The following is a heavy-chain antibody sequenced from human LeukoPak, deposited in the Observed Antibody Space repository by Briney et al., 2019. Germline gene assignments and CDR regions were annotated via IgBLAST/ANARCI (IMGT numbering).Heavy chain of an antibody. CDR1: GYTFTGYY. Sequence: ASVKVSCKASGYTFTGYYMHWVRQAPGQGLEWMGRINPNSGGTNYAQKFQGRVTMTRDTSISTAYMELERLTCDYTAVYYCVRVKSRSFPYFYFDYWGQGTLVTVSS. V-gene: IGHV1-2*06. D-gene: IGHD6-6*01. J-gene: IGHJ4*02. CDR2: INPNSGGT. CDR3: VRVKSRSFPYFYFDY.